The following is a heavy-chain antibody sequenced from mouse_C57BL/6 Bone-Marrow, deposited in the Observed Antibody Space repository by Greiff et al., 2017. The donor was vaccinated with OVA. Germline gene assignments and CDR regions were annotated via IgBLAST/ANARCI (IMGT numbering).Heavy chain of an antibody. J-gene: IGHJ4*01. CDR1: GYTFTSYW. V-gene: IGHV1-69*01. Sequence: QVQLQQPGAELVMPGASVKLSCKASGYTFTSYWMHWVKQRPGQGLEWIGEIDPSDSYTNYNQKFQGKSTLTVDKSSSTAYMQLSSLTSEDSAVYYCARSPTWMDYWGQGTSVTVSS. CDR2: IDPSDSYT. CDR3: ARSPTWMDY.